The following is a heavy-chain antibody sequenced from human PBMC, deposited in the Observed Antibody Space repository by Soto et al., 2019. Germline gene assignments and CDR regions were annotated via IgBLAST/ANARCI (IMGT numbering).Heavy chain of an antibody. Sequence: GGSLRLSCAASGFTFDDYAMHWVRQAPGKGLEWVSGISWNSGSIGYADSVKGRFTISRDNAKNSLYLQMNSLRAEDTALYYCAKDRSGSIASYDDWGQGTLVTVSS. V-gene: IGHV3-9*01. CDR1: GFTFDDYA. D-gene: IGHD3-3*01. CDR3: AKDRSGSIASYDD. J-gene: IGHJ4*02. CDR2: ISWNSGSI.